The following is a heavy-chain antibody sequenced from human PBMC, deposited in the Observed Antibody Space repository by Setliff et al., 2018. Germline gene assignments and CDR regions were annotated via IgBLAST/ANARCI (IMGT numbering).Heavy chain of an antibody. J-gene: IGHJ4*02. CDR3: TTAYSSDCPGNY. Sequence: GGSLRLSCAASGFTFTNTWMSWVRQAPGKGLEWVGRIKSKTDGGTTDYATPVKGRFTISRDDSKNTLYLQMNGLKTEDTGMYYCTTAYSSDCPGNYWGQGILVTVSS. CDR2: IKSKTDGGTT. CDR1: GFTFTNTW. D-gene: IGHD6-19*01. V-gene: IGHV3-15*01.